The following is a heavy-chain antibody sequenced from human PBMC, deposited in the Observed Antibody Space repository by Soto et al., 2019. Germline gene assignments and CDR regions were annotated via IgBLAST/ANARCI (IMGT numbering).Heavy chain of an antibody. J-gene: IGHJ6*02. CDR1: GSTFTSYD. Sequence: ASVKGSCKASGSTFTSYDINWVRQDTGQGLEWMGWMNPNSGNTGYAQKFQGRVTMTRNTSISTAYMELSSLRSEDTAVYYCARGARTRDYDFWSGLQYYYYGMDVWGQGTTVTVSS. D-gene: IGHD3-3*01. CDR2: MNPNSGNT. CDR3: ARGARTRDYDFWSGLQYYYYGMDV. V-gene: IGHV1-8*01.